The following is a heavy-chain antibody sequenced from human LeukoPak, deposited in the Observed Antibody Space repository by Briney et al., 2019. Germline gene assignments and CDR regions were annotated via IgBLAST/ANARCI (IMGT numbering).Heavy chain of an antibody. J-gene: IGHJ4*02. CDR2: ISGSGGST. CDR1: GFTFYSYA. Sequence: GGSLRLSCAASGFTFYSYAMNWVRQAPEKGLEWVSTISGSGGSTYYADSVKGRFTISRDNSKNTLYLQMNSLRAEDTAVYYCARDKWVYYDSGSPLTYFDYWGQGTPVSVSS. D-gene: IGHD3-10*01. V-gene: IGHV3-23*01. CDR3: ARDKWVYYDSGSPLTYFDY.